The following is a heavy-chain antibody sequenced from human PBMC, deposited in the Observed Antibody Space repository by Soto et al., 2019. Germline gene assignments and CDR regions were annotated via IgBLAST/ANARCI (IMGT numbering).Heavy chain of an antibody. CDR3: AHKGGRGAAMDV. V-gene: IGHV2-5*02. CDR1: AFSLSTSAEG. J-gene: IGHJ6*02. D-gene: IGHD2-15*01. Sequence: QITLKESGPTVVQPTQTLTLTCSFSAFSLSTSAEGVAWIRHPPGKALEWLALIYWDDDERSSPFLKRRLTIAKDTSKNAVVLTMTNMDPVDTATYFCAHKGGRGAAMDVWGQGATVTVSS. CDR2: IYWDDDE.